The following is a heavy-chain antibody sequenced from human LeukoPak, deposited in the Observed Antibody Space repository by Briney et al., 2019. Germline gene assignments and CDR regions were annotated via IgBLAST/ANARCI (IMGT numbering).Heavy chain of an antibody. CDR3: AVSNGGYGP. CDR2: INSDGTTT. Sequence: GGSLRLSCASSAFNFTAYWMHWVRQDPRQGLLWVARINSDGTTTNYADSVKGRFTISRDNAKNTLFLQMNNLRAEDTAVYFCAVSNGGYGPWGQGALVTVSS. CDR1: AFNFTAYW. V-gene: IGHV3-74*01. D-gene: IGHD5-12*01. J-gene: IGHJ5*02.